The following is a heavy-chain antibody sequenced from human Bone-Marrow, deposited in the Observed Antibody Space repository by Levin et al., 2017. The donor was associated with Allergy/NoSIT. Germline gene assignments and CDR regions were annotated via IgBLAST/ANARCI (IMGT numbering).Heavy chain of an antibody. D-gene: IGHD6-6*01. CDR2: ISWDGGST. J-gene: IGHJ1*01. CDR3: AKDGRGYSSSWLDAEYFQH. Sequence: GGSLRLSCAASGFTFDDYAMHWVRQAPGKGLEWVSLISWDGGSTYYADSVKGRFTISRDNSKNSLYLQMNSLRAEDTALYYCAKDGRGYSSSWLDAEYFQHWGQGTLVTVSS. V-gene: IGHV3-43D*04. CDR1: GFTFDDYA.